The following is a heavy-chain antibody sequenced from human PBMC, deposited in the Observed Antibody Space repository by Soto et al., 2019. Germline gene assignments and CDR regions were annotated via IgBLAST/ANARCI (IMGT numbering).Heavy chain of an antibody. D-gene: IGHD6-19*01. CDR3: AKWVAVAGRFDY. J-gene: IGHJ4*02. Sequence: PGGSLRLSCAASGVTFSSYAMSWVRQAPGKGLEWVSAISGSGGSTYYADSVKGRFTISRDNSKNTLYLQMNSLRAEDTAVYYCAKWVAVAGRFDYWGQGTLVTVSS. CDR1: GVTFSSYA. CDR2: ISGSGGST. V-gene: IGHV3-23*01.